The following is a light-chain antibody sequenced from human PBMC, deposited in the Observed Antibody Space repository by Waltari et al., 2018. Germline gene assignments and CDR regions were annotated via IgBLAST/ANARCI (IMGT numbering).Light chain of an antibody. Sequence: QSALTQPASVSGSPGQSITISCSGSSSDVGAYTYVSWYHQHPGKAPKPIISEVSNRPSGVSNRFSGSKSGNTASLTISGLQAEDEADYYCSSFTTTNSWLFGGGTKVTVL. J-gene: IGLJ3*02. CDR1: SSDVGAYTY. CDR3: SSFTTTNSWL. V-gene: IGLV2-14*01. CDR2: EVS.